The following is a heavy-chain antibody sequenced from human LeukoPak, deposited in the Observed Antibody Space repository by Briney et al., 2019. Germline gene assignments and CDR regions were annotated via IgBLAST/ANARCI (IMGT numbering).Heavy chain of an antibody. V-gene: IGHV3-23*01. Sequence: GGSLRLSCAASGFTFSSYGMTWVRQAPGKGLEWISGTSGSGGSTYYADSVKGRFTISRDNSKNTLYLQMNSLRAEDTAVYYCAKAGSSSWYSDAFDIWGQGTMVTVSS. D-gene: IGHD6-13*01. CDR1: GFTFSSYG. CDR3: AKAGSSSWYSDAFDI. CDR2: TSGSGGST. J-gene: IGHJ3*02.